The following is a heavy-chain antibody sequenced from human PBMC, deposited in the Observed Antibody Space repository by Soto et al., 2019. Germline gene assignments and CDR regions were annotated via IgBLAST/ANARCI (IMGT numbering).Heavy chain of an antibody. V-gene: IGHV3-21*01. CDR1: GFTFSSYS. CDR3: AREVAVAGSGAFDI. D-gene: IGHD6-19*01. J-gene: IGHJ3*02. Sequence: GGSLRLSCAASGFTFSSYSMNWVRQAPGKGLEWVSSISSSSSYIYYADSVKGRFTISRDTAKNSLYLQMNSLRAEDTAVYYCAREVAVAGSGAFDIWGQGTMVTVSS. CDR2: ISSSSSYI.